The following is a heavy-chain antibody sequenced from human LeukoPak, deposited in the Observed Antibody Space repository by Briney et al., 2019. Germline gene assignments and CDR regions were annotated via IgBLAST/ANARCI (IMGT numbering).Heavy chain of an antibody. CDR1: GGTFSSYA. D-gene: IGHD5-12*01. Sequence: SVKVSCKASGGTFSSYAISWVRQAPGQGLEWMGGIIPIFGTANYAQKFQGRVTITADKSTSTAYMELSSLRSEDTAVYYCVTGTPTNQRSFYYYYMDVWGKGTTVTVSS. CDR3: VTGTPTNQRSFYYYYMDV. V-gene: IGHV1-69*06. CDR2: IIPIFGTA. J-gene: IGHJ6*03.